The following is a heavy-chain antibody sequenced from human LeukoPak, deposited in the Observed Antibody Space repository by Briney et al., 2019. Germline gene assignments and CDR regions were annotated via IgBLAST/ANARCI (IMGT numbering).Heavy chain of an antibody. D-gene: IGHD3-22*01. CDR1: GFTFSSYS. V-gene: IGHV3-21*01. J-gene: IGHJ4*02. Sequence: GGPLRLSCAASGFTFSSYSMNWVRQAPGKGLEWVSSISSSSSSYIYYADSVKGRFTISRDNAKNSLYLQMNSLRAEDTAVYYCARDPGHNYYDGYFDYWGQGTLVTVSS. CDR3: ARDPGHNYYDGYFDY. CDR2: ISSSSSSYI.